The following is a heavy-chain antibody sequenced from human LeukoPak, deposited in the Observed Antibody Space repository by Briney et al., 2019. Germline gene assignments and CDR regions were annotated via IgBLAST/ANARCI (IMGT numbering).Heavy chain of an antibody. CDR3: AKGVVVGATEAYYYYMDV. V-gene: IGHV3-7*01. D-gene: IGHD1-26*01. Sequence: GGSLRLSCAASGFTFSSYWMSWVRQAPGKGLEWGANIKQDGSEKYYVDSVKGRFTISRDNAKNSLYLQMNSLRAEDTAVYYCAKGVVVGATEAYYYYMDVWGKGTTVTVSS. CDR2: IKQDGSEK. J-gene: IGHJ6*03. CDR1: GFTFSSYW.